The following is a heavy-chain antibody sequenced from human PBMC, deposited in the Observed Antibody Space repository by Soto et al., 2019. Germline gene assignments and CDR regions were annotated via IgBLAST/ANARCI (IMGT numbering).Heavy chain of an antibody. CDR1: GGTFSSYA. CDR2: IIPIFGTA. CDR3: ARGDYDILTGYPERDYYYYGMDV. J-gene: IGHJ6*02. D-gene: IGHD3-9*01. Sequence: ASVKVSCKASGGTFSSYAISWVRQAPGQGLEWMGGIIPIFGTANYAQKFQGRVTITADESTSTAYMELSSLRSEDTAVYYCARGDYDILTGYPERDYYYYGMDVWGQGTTVTVSS. V-gene: IGHV1-69*13.